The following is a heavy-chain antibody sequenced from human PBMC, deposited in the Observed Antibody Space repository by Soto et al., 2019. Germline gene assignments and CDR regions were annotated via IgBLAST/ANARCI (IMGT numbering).Heavy chain of an antibody. CDR3: VRGGSNYAS. V-gene: IGHV3-7*01. CDR1: GFTFSDSW. CDR2: IKPDESEK. D-gene: IGHD4-4*01. J-gene: IGHJ5*02. Sequence: EVQLVESGGDLVQPGGSLRLSCTASGFTFSDSWMTWVRQAPGKGLEWVARIKPDESEKKYADSVKGRFSISRDTAKNSMYLQMDSLRGEDTAVYYCVRGGSNYASWGQGTLVTVSS.